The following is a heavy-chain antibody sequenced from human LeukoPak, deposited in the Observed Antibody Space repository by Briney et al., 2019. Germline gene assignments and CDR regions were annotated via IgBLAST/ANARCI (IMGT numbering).Heavy chain of an antibody. J-gene: IGHJ4*02. Sequence: SQTLSLTCTVSGGSISSGSYYWSRIRQPAGKGLEWIGRIYTSGSTNYNPSLKSRVTISVDTSKNQFSLKLSSVTAADTAVYYCARASEYSYGVDYWGQGTLVTVSS. V-gene: IGHV4-61*02. CDR1: GGSISSGSYY. CDR3: ARASEYSYGVDY. D-gene: IGHD5-18*01. CDR2: IYTSGST.